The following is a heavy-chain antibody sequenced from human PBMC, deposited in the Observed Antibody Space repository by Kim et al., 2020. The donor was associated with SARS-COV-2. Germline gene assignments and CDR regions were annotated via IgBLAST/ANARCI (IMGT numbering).Heavy chain of an antibody. D-gene: IGHD2-15*01. J-gene: IGHJ3*02. Sequence: YNPSLKSRVTISVDTSKNQFSLKLSSVTAADTAVYYCAREFQQGYAFDIWGQGTMVTVSS. CDR3: AREFQQGYAFDI. V-gene: IGHV4-31*02.